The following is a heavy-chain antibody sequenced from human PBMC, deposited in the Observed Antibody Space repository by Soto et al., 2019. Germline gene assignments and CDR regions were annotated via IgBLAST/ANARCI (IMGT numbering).Heavy chain of an antibody. J-gene: IGHJ4*02. CDR3: ARDRTGGVGARTTFDY. Sequence: ASVKVSCKASGYTFTGYYMHWVRQAPGQGLEWMGWINPNSGGTNYAQKFQGWVTMTRDTSISTAYMELSRLRSDDTAVYYCARDRTGGVGARTTFDYWGQGTLVTVSS. CDR1: GYTFTGYY. CDR2: INPNSGGT. V-gene: IGHV1-2*04. D-gene: IGHD1-26*01.